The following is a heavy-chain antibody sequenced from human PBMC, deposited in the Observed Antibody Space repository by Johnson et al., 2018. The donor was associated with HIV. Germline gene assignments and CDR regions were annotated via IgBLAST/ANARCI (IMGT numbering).Heavy chain of an antibody. D-gene: IGHD1-26*01. CDR2: ISSSGSTI. CDR3: ARTISSYQGAFDI. CDR1: GFTFSGSA. V-gene: IGHV3-48*04. J-gene: IGHJ3*02. Sequence: VQLAESGGGLVQPGGSLKLSCVASGFTFSGSAVHWVRQASGKGLEWVSYISSSGSTIYYADSVKGRFTISRDNAKNSLYLQMNSRRAEDTAVYYCARTISSYQGAFDIWGQGTMVTVSS.